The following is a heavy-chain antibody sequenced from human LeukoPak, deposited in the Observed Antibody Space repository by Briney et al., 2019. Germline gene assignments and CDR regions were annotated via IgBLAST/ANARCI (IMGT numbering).Heavy chain of an antibody. CDR1: GDSFSRSDSY. CDR2: IYYSGRT. J-gene: IGHJ1*01. D-gene: IGHD3-22*01. V-gene: IGHV4-39*01. CDR3: ARRRYYDGSGYLE. Sequence: SETLSLTCSVSGDSFSRSDSYWDWVRQPPGTGLEWVGSIYYSGRTYYSPSRKRRVTMSVDPSKKQYSLTLSSVTAADTAVYYCARRRYYDGSGYLEWGQGTLLSVSS.